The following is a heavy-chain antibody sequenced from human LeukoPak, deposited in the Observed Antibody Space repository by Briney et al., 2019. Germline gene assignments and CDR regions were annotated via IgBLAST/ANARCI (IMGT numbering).Heavy chain of an antibody. CDR2: IIPIFGTA. D-gene: IGHD3-22*01. CDR1: GGTFSSYA. Sequence: SVKVSCKASGGTFSSYAISWVRQAPGQGLEWMGGIIPIFGTANYAQKFQGRVTITADESTSTAYMELSSLRSEDTAVYYCARATYYYDSSGYSHFDYWGQGTLVTVSS. J-gene: IGHJ4*02. V-gene: IGHV1-69*13. CDR3: ARATYYYDSSGYSHFDY.